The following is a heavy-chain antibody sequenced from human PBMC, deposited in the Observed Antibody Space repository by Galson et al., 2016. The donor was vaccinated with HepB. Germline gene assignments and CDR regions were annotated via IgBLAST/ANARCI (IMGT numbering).Heavy chain of an antibody. V-gene: IGHV4-31*11. CDR2: ISNTGSS. CDR3: ARVIGIWAMRVQRGYFDS. Sequence: TLSLTCAVSGDSVRSGGYYWSWIRHHPGKGLEWIGYISNTGSSYYHPSLKSRVSISADAFNNHFSLRLSSVTAADTAIYYCARVIGIWAMRVQRGYFDSWGQGTLVTVSS. CDR1: GDSVRSGGYY. D-gene: IGHD1-1*01. J-gene: IGHJ4*03.